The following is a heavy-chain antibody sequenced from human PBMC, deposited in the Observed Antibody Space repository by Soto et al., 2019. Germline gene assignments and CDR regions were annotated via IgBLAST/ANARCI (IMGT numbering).Heavy chain of an antibody. Sequence: QVQLQESGPGLVKPSETLSLTCAVSGASFGTYYWSWIRQPPGKGLEWIGYIFYSGHPKYNPSLKSRPTLSVDPSKNPTPLRLTSVTRADTAVDYGAREGGGYRFDSWGQGTLVTVSS. D-gene: IGHD1-26*01. V-gene: IGHV4-59*01. CDR2: IFYSGHP. J-gene: IGHJ4*02. CDR3: AREGGGYRFDS. CDR1: GASFGTYY.